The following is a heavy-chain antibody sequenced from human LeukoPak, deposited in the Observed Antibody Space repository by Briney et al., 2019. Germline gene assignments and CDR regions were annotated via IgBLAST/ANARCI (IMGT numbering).Heavy chain of an antibody. CDR3: ARDWPIVIADY. CDR2: INANSGDT. J-gene: IGHJ4*02. V-gene: IGHV1-2*02. D-gene: IGHD2/OR15-2a*01. Sequence: GASVKVSCKASGYTFTGYYMHWVRQAPGQGLEWMGWINANSGDTNYAQRFQGRLTMTTDTSATTAYMELRSLSSDDTAVYYCARDWPIVIADYWGQGTLVTISS. CDR1: GYTFTGYY.